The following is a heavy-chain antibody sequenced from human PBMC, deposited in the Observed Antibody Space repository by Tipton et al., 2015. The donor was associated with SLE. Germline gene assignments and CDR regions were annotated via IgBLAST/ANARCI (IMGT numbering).Heavy chain of an antibody. CDR3: ARAAYTGNYYPDS. CDR1: GYTFTSYG. Sequence: QLVQSGAEVKKPGASVKVSCKASGYTFTSYGIIWVRQAPGQGLQWMGWISGYNGHTNYAQNLQGRATLTTDTSTSTAFMELRTLSSVYTSVYYCARAAYTGNYYPDSWGPGTLVSVSS. CDR2: ISGYNGHT. V-gene: IGHV1-18*01. J-gene: IGHJ4*02. D-gene: IGHD1-26*01.